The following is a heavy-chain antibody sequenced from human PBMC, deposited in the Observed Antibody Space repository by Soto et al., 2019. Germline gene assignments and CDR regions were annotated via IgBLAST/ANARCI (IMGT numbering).Heavy chain of an antibody. V-gene: IGHV4-4*02. D-gene: IGHD3-10*01. CDR3: ARLYMVRGVMDWFDP. CDR1: GGSISSINW. J-gene: IGHJ5*02. Sequence: QVQLQESGPGLVKPSGTLSLTCAVSGGSISSINWWSWVRHPPGKGLEWIGEIYHSGSTNYNPSLKSRVAISVDKSKNQFSLKLSSVTAADTAVYYCARLYMVRGVMDWFDPWGQGTLVTVSS. CDR2: IYHSGST.